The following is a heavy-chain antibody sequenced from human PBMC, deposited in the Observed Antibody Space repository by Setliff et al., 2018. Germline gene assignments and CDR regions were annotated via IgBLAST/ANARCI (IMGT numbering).Heavy chain of an antibody. D-gene: IGHD3-10*02. J-gene: IGHJ5*02. Sequence: ASVKVSCKASGYTLAGYYLHWVRQAPGQGLQRMGWINPNTGETDYAPRFQGRVTMTRDTSLSTAYMEVRSLRSDDTAVYYCARVLFGDLFSWFDPWGQGTLVTVSS. CDR2: INPNTGET. CDR1: GYTLAGYY. CDR3: ARVLFGDLFSWFDP. V-gene: IGHV1-2*02.